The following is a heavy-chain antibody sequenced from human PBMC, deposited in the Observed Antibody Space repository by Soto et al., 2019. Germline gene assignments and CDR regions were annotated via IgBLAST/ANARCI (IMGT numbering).Heavy chain of an antibody. J-gene: IGHJ4*02. Sequence: QVQLVQSGAEVKKPGASVKVSCKASGYTFTSYGFTWVRQAPGHGLEWMGWISAYNGNTNYAQKLQGRVTMTTDTSTSTAYRELSSLRSDDTAVYYCARDRGSYALDYWGQGTLVTVSS. CDR2: ISAYNGNT. CDR3: ARDRGSYALDY. CDR1: GYTFTSYG. V-gene: IGHV1-18*01. D-gene: IGHD1-26*01.